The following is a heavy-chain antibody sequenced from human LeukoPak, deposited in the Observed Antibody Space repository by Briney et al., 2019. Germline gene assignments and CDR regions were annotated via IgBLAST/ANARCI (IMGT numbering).Heavy chain of an antibody. D-gene: IGHD3-22*01. Sequence: GGSLRLSCAASGFNFSTYGIHWVRQAPGKGLEWVAVISDDGDYTYYADSVKGRFTISRDNSKNTLSLQMNSLRAEDTAIYYCTRSGYRHPYHFDSWGQGTLVTVSS. CDR2: ISDDGDYT. CDR3: TRSGYRHPYHFDS. J-gene: IGHJ4*02. V-gene: IGHV3-30*14. CDR1: GFNFSTYG.